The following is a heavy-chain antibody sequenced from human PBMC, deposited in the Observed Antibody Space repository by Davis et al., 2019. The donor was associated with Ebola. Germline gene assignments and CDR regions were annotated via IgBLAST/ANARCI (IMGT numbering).Heavy chain of an antibody. J-gene: IGHJ4*02. CDR1: GYTFTSYD. CDR3: ARSVQVVGATGPGY. Sequence: ASVKVSCKASGYTFTSYDINWVRQATGQGLEWMGWMNPNSGNTGYAQKFQGRVTMTRNTSISTAYMELSSLRSEDTAVYFCARSVQVVGATGPGYWGQGTLVTVSS. V-gene: IGHV1-8*01. CDR2: MNPNSGNT. D-gene: IGHD1-26*01.